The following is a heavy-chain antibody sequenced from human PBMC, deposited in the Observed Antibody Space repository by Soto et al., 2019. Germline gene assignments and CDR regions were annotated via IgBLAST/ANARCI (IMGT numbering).Heavy chain of an antibody. V-gene: IGHV4-39*01. CDR2: IYYSGTT. CDR3: ARQARHFAS. J-gene: IGHJ4*02. CDR1: GGSIRSSTYY. Sequence: SETLSLTCSVSGGSIRSSTYYWGWIRQPPGKGLEWIASIYYSGTTYYNPSLTSRLTISVDTSNNQFSLNVTSVTAADTAIYYCARQARHFASWGPGALVTVSS.